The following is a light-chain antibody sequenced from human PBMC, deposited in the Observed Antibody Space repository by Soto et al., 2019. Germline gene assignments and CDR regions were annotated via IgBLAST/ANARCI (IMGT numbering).Light chain of an antibody. CDR2: GAS. J-gene: IGKJ4*01. CDR3: QYYGSSPLT. V-gene: IGKV3-15*01. Sequence: EIVMTQSPATLSVSPGERATLSCRASQSVSSNLAWYQQKPGQAPRLLIYGASSRATGIPARFSGSGSGTEFTLTISSLQSEDFAVYYCQYYGSSPLTFGGGTKVEIK. CDR1: QSVSSN.